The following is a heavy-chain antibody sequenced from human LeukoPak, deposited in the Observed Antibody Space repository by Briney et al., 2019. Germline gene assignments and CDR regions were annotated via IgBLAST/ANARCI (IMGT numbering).Heavy chain of an antibody. CDR1: GYTLTGLS. D-gene: IGHD3-22*01. V-gene: IGHV1-24*01. Sequence: AASVKVSCKVSGYTLTGLSMHWVRQAPGKGLEWMGGLDPEDGETIYAQKFQGRVTMTEDTSTDTAYMELSSLRSEDTAVYYCATGDPLNYYDSRQFPLGVWGKGTTVTVSS. CDR3: ATGDPLNYYDSRQFPLGV. CDR2: LDPEDGET. J-gene: IGHJ6*04.